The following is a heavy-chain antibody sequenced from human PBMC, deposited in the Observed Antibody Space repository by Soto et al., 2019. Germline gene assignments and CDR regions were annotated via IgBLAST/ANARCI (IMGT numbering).Heavy chain of an antibody. V-gene: IGHV4-30-4*01. J-gene: IGHJ5*02. CDR3: ARGGGYYDCWSGYCCSRSWFDP. D-gene: IGHD3-3*01. Sequence: PSETLSLTCTVSGGSISSGDYYWSWIRQPPGQGLEWIGYIYYSGSTYYNPSLKSRVTISVDTSKNQFSLKLSSVSAADTAVYYCARGGGYYDCWSGYCCSRSWFDPWGQGTLVTV. CDR2: IYYSGST. CDR1: GGSISSGDYY.